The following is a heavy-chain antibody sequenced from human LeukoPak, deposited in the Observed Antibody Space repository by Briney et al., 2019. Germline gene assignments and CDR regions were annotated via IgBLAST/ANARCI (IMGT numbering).Heavy chain of an antibody. J-gene: IGHJ4*02. Sequence: GGSLRLSCAASGFTFSSYSMSWVRQAPGKGLEWVSSISSSSSYIYYADSVKGRFTISRDNSKNSLYLQMNSLRAEATDEYYCERDESGIAAAGTPLDYWGQGTLVTVSS. CDR2: ISSSSSYI. CDR3: ERDESGIAAAGTPLDY. V-gene: IGHV3-21*01. D-gene: IGHD6-13*01. CDR1: GFTFSSYS.